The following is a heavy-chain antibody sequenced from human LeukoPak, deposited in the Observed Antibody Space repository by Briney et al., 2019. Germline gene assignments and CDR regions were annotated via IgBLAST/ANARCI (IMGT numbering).Heavy chain of an antibody. V-gene: IGHV4-34*01. CDR2: INHSGST. CDR3: ARVTSSDAFDI. J-gene: IGHJ3*02. CDR1: GGSFSGYY. D-gene: IGHD3-3*01. Sequence: SETLSLTCAVYGGSFSGYYWSWIRQPPGKGLEWIGEINHSGSTNYNPSLKSRVTISVDTPKNQFSLKLSSVTAADTAVYYCARVTSSDAFDIWGQGTMVTVSS.